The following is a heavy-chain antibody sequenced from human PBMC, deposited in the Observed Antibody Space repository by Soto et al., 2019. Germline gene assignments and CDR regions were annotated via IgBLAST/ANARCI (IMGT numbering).Heavy chain of an antibody. D-gene: IGHD3-10*01. V-gene: IGHV1-2*02. Sequence: ASVKVSCKASGYTFTGYYMHWVRQAPGQGLEWMGWINPNSGGTNYAQKFQGRVTMTRDTSISTAYMELSRLRSDDTAVYYCARDRVRGVNLYYYYGMDVCGQGTTVTVYS. CDR3: ARDRVRGVNLYYYYGMDV. CDR2: INPNSGGT. CDR1: GYTFTGYY. J-gene: IGHJ6*02.